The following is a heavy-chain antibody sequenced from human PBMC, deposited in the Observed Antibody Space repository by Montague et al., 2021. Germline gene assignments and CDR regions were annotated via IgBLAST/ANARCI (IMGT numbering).Heavy chain of an antibody. CDR3: VKDTRDYYPDF. V-gene: IGHV3-9*01. CDR2: INGNSINI. J-gene: IGHJ4*02. D-gene: IGHD3-3*01. CDR1: GFICNNYV. Sequence: SLRLSCPASGFICNNYVMNWVRQAPGKGLEWVSGINGNSINIDYADSVKGRFTISRDNAKNSLYLQMNSLRAEDTAFYYCVKDTRDYYPDFWGQGILVTVSS.